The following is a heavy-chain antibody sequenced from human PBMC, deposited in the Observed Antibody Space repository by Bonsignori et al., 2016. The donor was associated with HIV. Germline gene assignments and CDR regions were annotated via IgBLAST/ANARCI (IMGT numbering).Heavy chain of an antibody. CDR3: ARQFGGHSFGYWFDS. D-gene: IGHD3-22*01. CDR1: GGDTSSSSYY. CDR2: IYYDGKT. V-gene: IGHV4-39*01. Sequence: QLQLQESGPGVVKPSDTLVVTCVVSGGDTSSSSYYWGWIRQPPGKGLEWIGSIYYDGKTYYTPSLTSRASISVDNSNNQFSLKLRSVTAADTAVYHCARQFGGHSFGYWFDSWGQGTLVIVSS. J-gene: IGHJ5*01.